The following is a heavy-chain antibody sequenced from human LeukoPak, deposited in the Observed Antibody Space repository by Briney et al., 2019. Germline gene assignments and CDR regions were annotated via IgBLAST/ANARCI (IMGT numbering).Heavy chain of an antibody. D-gene: IGHD3/OR15-3a*01. CDR3: ARDGPAYH. V-gene: IGHV3-74*03. J-gene: IGHJ4*02. CDR1: GFTFSSYW. CDR2: INSDGSSI. Sequence: PGGSLRLSCAASGFTFSSYWMHWVRQAPGKGLVWVSHINSDGSSITYADSVKGRFTISRDNAKNTLYLQMNSLRAEDTAVYYCARDGPAYHWGQGTLVTVSS.